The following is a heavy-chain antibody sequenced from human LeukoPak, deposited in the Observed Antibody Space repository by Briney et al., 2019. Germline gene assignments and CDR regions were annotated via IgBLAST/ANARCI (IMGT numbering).Heavy chain of an antibody. J-gene: IGHJ4*01. CDR1: GFTFSTRT. V-gene: IGHV3-21*01. Sequence: GESLRLSCAASGFTFSTRTMNWVRQAPGKGLEWLSSIGSTSRDKYYADSVKGRFTISRDNADYSLYLQMNSLGAEDTAVYYCVGGDRREDWGHGTLVTVSS. CDR2: IGSTSRDK. CDR3: VGGDRRED.